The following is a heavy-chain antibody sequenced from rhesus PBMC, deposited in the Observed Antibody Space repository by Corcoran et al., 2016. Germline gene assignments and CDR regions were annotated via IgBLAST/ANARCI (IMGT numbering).Heavy chain of an antibody. CDR2: MYGMSGST. V-gene: IGHV4-147*01. CDR3: ASSPRGSYYSFDC. J-gene: IGHJ4*01. D-gene: IGHD3-16*01. Sequence: QVQLQESGPGLVKPSETLSLTCAVSGYSISSNYWSWIRQPPGKGLEWIGDMYGMSGSTYYNPSLKSRVTISTDTSKNQFSLMLSSVSAADTAVYYCASSPRGSYYSFDCWGQGVLVTVSS. CDR1: GYSISSNY.